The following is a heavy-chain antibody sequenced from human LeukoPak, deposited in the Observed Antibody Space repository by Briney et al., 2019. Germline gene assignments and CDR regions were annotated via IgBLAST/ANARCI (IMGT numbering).Heavy chain of an antibody. CDR1: GFSFSDFY. CDR2: IGTRSNPI. D-gene: IGHD1-26*01. J-gene: IGHJ4*02. V-gene: IGHV3-11*01. Sequence: TGGSLRLSCAASGFSFSDFYMSWIRQAPGMGLEWISYIGTRSNPIYYADSVKGRFTISRDDAKNSLYLQMNSLRDEDTAVYFCAREARGSGRDFDYWGQGTLVTVSS. CDR3: AREARGSGRDFDY.